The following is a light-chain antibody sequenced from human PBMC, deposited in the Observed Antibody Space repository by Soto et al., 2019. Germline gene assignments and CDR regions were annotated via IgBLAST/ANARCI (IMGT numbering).Light chain of an antibody. Sequence: EIVMTQSPATLSVSPGERATLSCRASQSVTTNLAWYQQKPGQAPRLLIYGASTRATGIPARFSGSGSGTEFTLTISSLQSDDFAVHYCQQYTNRPPWTFGQGTRVDFK. V-gene: IGKV3-15*01. CDR1: QSVTTN. CDR3: QQYTNRPPWT. J-gene: IGKJ1*01. CDR2: GAS.